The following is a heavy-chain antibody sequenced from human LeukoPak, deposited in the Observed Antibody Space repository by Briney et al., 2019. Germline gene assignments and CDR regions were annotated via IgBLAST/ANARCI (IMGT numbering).Heavy chain of an antibody. CDR1: GYTRIELS. J-gene: IGHJ3*02. Sequence: ASVTVSFKVCGYTRIELSMHWVRQAPGKGREGMGGFDPEDGETIYAQKFQGRVTMTEDTSTDTAYMELRSLTSEDTAVYYCATHTIFGVVTYAFHIWGRGTLVTVSS. CDR2: FDPEDGET. CDR3: ATHTIFGVVTYAFHI. D-gene: IGHD3-3*01. V-gene: IGHV1-24*01.